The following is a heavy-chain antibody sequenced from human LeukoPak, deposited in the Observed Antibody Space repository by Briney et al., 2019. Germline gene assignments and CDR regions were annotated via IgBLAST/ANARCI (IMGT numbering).Heavy chain of an antibody. Sequence: PGRSLRLSCAASGFTFSSYGMHWVRQAPGKGLEWVAVIWYDGSNKYYADSVKGRFTISRDNSKNTLYLQMNSLRAEDTAVYYCERDGYDILTGYHPWYYGMDVWGKGTTVTVSS. CDR3: ERDGYDILTGYHPWYYGMDV. CDR2: IWYDGSNK. D-gene: IGHD3-9*01. CDR1: GFTFSSYG. J-gene: IGHJ6*04. V-gene: IGHV3-33*01.